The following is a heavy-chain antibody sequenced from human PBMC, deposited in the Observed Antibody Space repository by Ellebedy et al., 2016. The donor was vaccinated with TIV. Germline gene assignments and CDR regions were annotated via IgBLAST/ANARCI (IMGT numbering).Heavy chain of an antibody. Sequence: PGGSLRLSCAASGFTFNSYAMHWVRQAPGKGLEWVAVISYDGSSKYYADSVKGRFTISRDNSMTTLYLEMKSLRAEDTAVYYCARDLDKSSGWYGGASYWGQGTLVTVSS. V-gene: IGHV3-30-3*01. CDR2: ISYDGSSK. J-gene: IGHJ4*02. D-gene: IGHD6-19*01. CDR3: ARDLDKSSGWYGGASY. CDR1: GFTFNSYA.